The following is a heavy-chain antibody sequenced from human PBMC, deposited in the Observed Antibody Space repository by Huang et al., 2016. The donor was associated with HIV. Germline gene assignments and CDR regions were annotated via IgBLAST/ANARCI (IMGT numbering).Heavy chain of an antibody. D-gene: IGHD3-22*01. V-gene: IGHV4-61*08. CDR2: AYYDGST. Sequence: QVHLQESGPGLVKPSETLSLTCTVSGGSVSSGDYYWSWVRQPPGKGLEWIAYAYYDGSTNSNPSRVSRLSMSVDTSRNQFSLKLRSVTAADTAVYYCSRINYAKTTYYLDFDFWGQGTLVTVSS. CDR3: SRINYAKTTYYLDFDF. CDR1: GGSVSSGDYY. J-gene: IGHJ4*02.